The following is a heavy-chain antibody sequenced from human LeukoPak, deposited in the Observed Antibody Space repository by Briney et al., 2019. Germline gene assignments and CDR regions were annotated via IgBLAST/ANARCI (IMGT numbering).Heavy chain of an antibody. Sequence: GGSLRLSCAASGFTFRSYGMSWVRQAPGKGLEWVSAISGSGGSTYYADSVKGRFTSSRDNSKDTLYLQMNSLRAEDTAVYYCAKGAIAVAGTSRHYYYYYMDVWGKGTTVTISS. V-gene: IGHV3-23*01. J-gene: IGHJ6*03. CDR3: AKGAIAVAGTSRHYYYYYMDV. D-gene: IGHD6-19*01. CDR2: ISGSGGST. CDR1: GFTFRSYG.